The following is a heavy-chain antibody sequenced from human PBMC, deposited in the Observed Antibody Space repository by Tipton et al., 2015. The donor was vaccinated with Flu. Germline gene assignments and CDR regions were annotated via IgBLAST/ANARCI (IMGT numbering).Heavy chain of an antibody. J-gene: IGHJ5*01. CDR3: ARRDFSNYVSDPKNWFDS. V-gene: IGHV4-38-2*01. CDR1: GDSIRSTYY. CDR2: INHKGNT. Sequence: TLSLTCSVSGDSIRSTYYWAWIRQPPGGGLEWCGNINHKGNTYHNPSLKSRFIMSVDTSGNHFSLKLSSVTAADPAVDYWARRDFSNYVSDPKNWFDSWGQGTLVTVSS. D-gene: IGHD4-11*01.